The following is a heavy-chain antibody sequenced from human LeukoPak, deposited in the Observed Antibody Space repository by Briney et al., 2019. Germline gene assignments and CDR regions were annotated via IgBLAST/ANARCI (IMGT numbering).Heavy chain of an antibody. J-gene: IGHJ4*02. D-gene: IGHD2-2*01. Sequence: ASVKVSCKASGYTFTSYDINWVRQATGQGLEWMGWMNPNSGNTGYAQKFQGRVTITRNTSISTAYMELSSLRSEDTAVYYCARARRAYCSSTSCLVSYYFDYWGQGTLVTVSS. CDR3: ARARRAYCSSTSCLVSYYFDY. CDR2: MNPNSGNT. CDR1: GYTFTSYD. V-gene: IGHV1-8*03.